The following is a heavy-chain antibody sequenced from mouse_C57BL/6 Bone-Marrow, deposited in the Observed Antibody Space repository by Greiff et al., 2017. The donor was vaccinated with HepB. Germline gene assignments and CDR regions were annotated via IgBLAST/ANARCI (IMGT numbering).Heavy chain of an antibody. Sequence: EVMLVESGGDLVKPGGSLKLSCAASGFTFSSYGMSWVRQTPDKRLEWVATISSGGSYTYYPDSVKGRFTISRDNAKNTLYLQMSSLKSEDTAMYYCARHHVLAYWGQGTLVTVSA. CDR3: ARHHVLAY. CDR2: ISSGGSYT. J-gene: IGHJ3*01. CDR1: GFTFSSYG. V-gene: IGHV5-6*01.